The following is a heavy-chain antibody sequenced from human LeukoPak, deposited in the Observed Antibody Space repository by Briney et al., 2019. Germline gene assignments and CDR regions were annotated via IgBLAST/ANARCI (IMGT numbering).Heavy chain of an antibody. CDR2: IYYSRST. CDR1: GGSISSYY. Sequence: SETLSLTCTVSGGSISSYYWSWIRQPPGKGLEWIGYIYYSRSTNYNPSLKSRVTISVDTSKNQFSLKLSSVTAADTAVYYCARAGYDFWSGDAFDIWGQGTMVTVSS. D-gene: IGHD3-3*01. J-gene: IGHJ3*02. CDR3: ARAGYDFWSGDAFDI. V-gene: IGHV4-59*01.